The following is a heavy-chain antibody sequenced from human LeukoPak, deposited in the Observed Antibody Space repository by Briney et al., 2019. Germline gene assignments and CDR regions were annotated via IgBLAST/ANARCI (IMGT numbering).Heavy chain of an antibody. CDR2: IYYTGNT. V-gene: IGHV4-39*01. J-gene: IGHJ5*02. Sequence: SETLSLTCTVSGGSISSSAYYWGWIRQPPGKGLEWIGSIYYTGNTYYNPSLKSRVTISVGTSNNQFFLKLTSVAAAYTAVYYCARRNWNYENWLDPWGQGTLVTVSS. CDR1: GGSISSSAYY. D-gene: IGHD1-7*01. CDR3: ARRNWNYENWLDP.